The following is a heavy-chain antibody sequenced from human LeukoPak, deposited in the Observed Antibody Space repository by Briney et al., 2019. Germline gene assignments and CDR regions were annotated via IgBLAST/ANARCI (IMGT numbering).Heavy chain of an antibody. Sequence: GSLRLSCAASGFPFRSYTMHWVRQAPGKGLEWVAVILYDGRTTNYAESVRGRFTISRDTSENTLYLQMNNLRPEDTAIYYCAREILGSAFSFDYWGQGTLVTVSS. CDR3: AREILGSAFSFDY. J-gene: IGHJ4*02. V-gene: IGHV3-30*04. CDR1: GFPFRSYT. D-gene: IGHD1-26*01. CDR2: ILYDGRTT.